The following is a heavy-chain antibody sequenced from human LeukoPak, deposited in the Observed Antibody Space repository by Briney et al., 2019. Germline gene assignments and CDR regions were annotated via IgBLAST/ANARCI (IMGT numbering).Heavy chain of an antibody. CDR3: AREVGYCSGGSCASRYYYYTDV. V-gene: IGHV4-39*07. CDR2: IYYSGST. CDR1: GGSISSSSYY. J-gene: IGHJ6*03. D-gene: IGHD2-15*01. Sequence: SETLSLTCTVSGGSISSSSYYWGWIRQPPGKGLEWIGSIYYSGSTYYNPSLKSRVTISVDTSKNQFSLKLSSVTAADTAVYYCAREVGYCSGGSCASRYYYYTDVWGKGTTVTVSS.